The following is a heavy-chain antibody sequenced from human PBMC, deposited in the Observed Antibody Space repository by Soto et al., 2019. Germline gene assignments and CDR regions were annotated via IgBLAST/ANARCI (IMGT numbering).Heavy chain of an antibody. J-gene: IGHJ6*02. V-gene: IGHV3-30-3*01. D-gene: IGHD3-3*01. CDR2: ISYDGSNK. CDR1: GFTFSSYA. CDR3: ARDRAYDLWSGYLPCYYGMDV. Sequence: QVQLVESGGGVVQPGRSLRLSCAASGFTFSSYAMHWVRQAPGKGLEWVAVISYDGSNKYYADSVKGRFTISRDNSKNALYLEMNSLRAEDTAVYYCARDRAYDLWSGYLPCYYGMDVWGQGTTVTVSS.